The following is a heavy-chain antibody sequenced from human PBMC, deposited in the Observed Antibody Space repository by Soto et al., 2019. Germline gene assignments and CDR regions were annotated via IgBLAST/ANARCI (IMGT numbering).Heavy chain of an antibody. CDR1: GGSIRNDNFY. V-gene: IGHV4-31*03. Sequence: QVQLQESGQGLVKPSQTLSLTCTVSGGSIRNDNFYCSYLRQRPGKGLEWIGYISYSGYTYYHPSLTGRVIFSVDRSNNQFSLILKSVTAAVTDVYYCARELEGTVTGPGALGIWGRGTLVTVSS. CDR3: ARELEGTVTGPGALGI. J-gene: IGHJ3*02. CDR2: ISYSGYT. D-gene: IGHD6-19*01.